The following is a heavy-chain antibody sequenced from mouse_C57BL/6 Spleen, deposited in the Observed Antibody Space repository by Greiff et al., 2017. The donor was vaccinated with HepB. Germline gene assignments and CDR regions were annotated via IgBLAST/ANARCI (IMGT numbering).Heavy chain of an antibody. CDR1: GYTFTDYY. V-gene: IGHV1-19*01. Sequence: VQLQQSGPVLVKPGASVKMSCKASGYTFTDYYMNWVKQSHGKSLEWIGVINPYNGGTSYNQKFKGKATLTVDKSSSTAYMELNSLTSEDSAVYYCANYGRSAMDYWGQGTSVTVSS. CDR3: ANYGRSAMDY. D-gene: IGHD1-1*01. J-gene: IGHJ4*01. CDR2: INPYNGGT.